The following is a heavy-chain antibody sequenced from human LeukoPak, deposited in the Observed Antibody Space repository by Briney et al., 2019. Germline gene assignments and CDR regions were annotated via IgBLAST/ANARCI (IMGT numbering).Heavy chain of an antibody. CDR3: AREKHDRYYYYYMDV. CDR2: IYHSGST. Sequence: SETLSLTCTVSGGSISSYYWSWIRQPPEKGLEWIGYIYHSGSTNSNPSLKSRVTMSVDTSKNQFSLKLSSVTAADTAVYYCAREKHDRYYYYYMDVWGKGTTVTISS. J-gene: IGHJ6*03. CDR1: GGSISSYY. V-gene: IGHV4-59*12. D-gene: IGHD3-16*01.